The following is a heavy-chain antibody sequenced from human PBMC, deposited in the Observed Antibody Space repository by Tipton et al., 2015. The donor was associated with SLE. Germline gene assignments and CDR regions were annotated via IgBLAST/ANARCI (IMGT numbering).Heavy chain of an antibody. Sequence: TLSLTCTVSAGSISSDIYYWGWIRQSPGKGLEWIGSIYYSGSTYYNPSLKSRVTISVDTSKNQFSLKLSSVTAADTAVYYCARQAAYCGGDCPPGGWFDPWGQGTLVTVSS. CDR2: IYYSGST. CDR1: AGSISSDIYY. CDR3: ARQAAYCGGDCPPGGWFDP. V-gene: IGHV4-39*01. D-gene: IGHD2-21*01. J-gene: IGHJ5*02.